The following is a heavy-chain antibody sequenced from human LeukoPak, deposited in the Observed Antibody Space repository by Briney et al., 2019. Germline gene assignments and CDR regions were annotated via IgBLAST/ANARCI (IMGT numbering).Heavy chain of an antibody. CDR1: GGSISSSNW. V-gene: IGHV4-4*02. Sequence: SETLSLTCAVSGGSISSSNWWSWVRQPPGKGLERIGEIYHSGSTNYNPSLKSRVTISVDKSKNQFSLKLSSVTAADTAVYYCARFIVGAATYYFDYWGQGTLVTVSS. D-gene: IGHD1-26*01. J-gene: IGHJ4*02. CDR2: IYHSGST. CDR3: ARFIVGAATYYFDY.